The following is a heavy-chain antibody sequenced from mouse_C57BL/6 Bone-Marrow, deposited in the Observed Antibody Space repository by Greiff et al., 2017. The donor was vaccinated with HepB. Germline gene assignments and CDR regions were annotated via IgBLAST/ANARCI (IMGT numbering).Heavy chain of an antibody. CDR3: ARRDYRDWYFDV. D-gene: IGHD2-12*01. J-gene: IGHJ1*03. CDR2: ISGGGGNT. CDR1: GFTFSSYT. Sequence: EVQGVESGGGLVKPGGSLKLSCAASGFTFSSYTMSWVRQTPEKRLEWVATISGGGGNTYYPDSVKGRFTISRDNATNTLYLQMSSLRSEDTALYYCARRDYRDWYFDVWGTGTTVTVSS. V-gene: IGHV5-9*01.